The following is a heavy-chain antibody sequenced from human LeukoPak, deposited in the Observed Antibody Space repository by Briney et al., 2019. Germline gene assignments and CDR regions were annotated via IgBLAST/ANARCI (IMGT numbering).Heavy chain of an antibody. J-gene: IGHJ4*02. CDR1: GGSISSSSYY. V-gene: IGHV4-39*01. D-gene: IGHD6-13*01. CDR2: VSYSGST. Sequence: SETLSLTCPVSGGSISSSSYYWGWIRQPPGKGLEWIGSVSYSGSTYYNPSLKSRVTISVDTSKNQFSLKLSSVTAADTAVYYCARHEGSSLVHDYWGQGTLVTVSS. CDR3: ARHEGSSLVHDY.